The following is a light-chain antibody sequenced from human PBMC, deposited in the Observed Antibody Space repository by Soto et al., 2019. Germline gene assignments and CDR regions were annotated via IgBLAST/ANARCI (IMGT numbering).Light chain of an antibody. V-gene: IGLV2-14*03. CDR1: SSDIGASNY. Sequence: HSALTQPASVSGSPGQSITISCTGTSSDIGASNYVSWYQQHPGQAPKLMISDVNNRPSGISDRFSGSKSGNTASLTISGLQAEDEAEYYCYSWNSNSDTHYVFGTGTKLTVL. CDR3: YSWNSNSDTHYV. CDR2: DVN. J-gene: IGLJ1*01.